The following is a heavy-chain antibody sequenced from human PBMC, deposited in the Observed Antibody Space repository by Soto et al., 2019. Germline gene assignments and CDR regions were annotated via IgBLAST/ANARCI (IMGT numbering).Heavy chain of an antibody. CDR3: ARDTNGLHY. Sequence: GGSLRLSCAASGLIFSNYKMHWVRQAPGKGLAWVSRINTDGSITDYADSVKGRFTVSRDNAKNTMYLQMNSLTVDDTAVYFCARDTNGLHYWGQGTLVTVSS. J-gene: IGHJ4*02. CDR1: GLIFSNYK. CDR2: INTDGSIT. V-gene: IGHV3-74*01. D-gene: IGHD2-2*01.